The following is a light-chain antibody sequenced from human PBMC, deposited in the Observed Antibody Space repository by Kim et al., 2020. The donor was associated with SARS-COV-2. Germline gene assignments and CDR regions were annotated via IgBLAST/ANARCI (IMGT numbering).Light chain of an antibody. CDR2: AAS. V-gene: IGKV1-39*01. Sequence: DIQMTQSPSSLSASVGDRVTITCRASQSIRSYLNWYQQKPGKAPKLLIYAASSLQSGVPSRFSGSGSGTDFTLTISSLQPEDFATYYCQQSYSTPDTFGGGTKVDIK. J-gene: IGKJ4*01. CDR1: QSIRSY. CDR3: QQSYSTPDT.